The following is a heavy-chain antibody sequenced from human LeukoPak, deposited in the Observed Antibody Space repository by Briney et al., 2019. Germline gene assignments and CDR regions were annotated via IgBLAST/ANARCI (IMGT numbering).Heavy chain of an antibody. V-gene: IGHV3-48*04. Sequence: GGSLRLSCAASGFTFSSYSMNWVRQAPGKGLEWVSYISSSSSTIYYADSVKGRFTISRDNAKNSLYLQMNSLRAEDTAVYYXXRDGQTGPYYYYGMDVWGQGTTVTVSS. CDR3: XRDGQTGPYYYYGMDV. CDR1: GFTFSSYS. D-gene: IGHD3-9*01. CDR2: ISSSSSTI. J-gene: IGHJ6*02.